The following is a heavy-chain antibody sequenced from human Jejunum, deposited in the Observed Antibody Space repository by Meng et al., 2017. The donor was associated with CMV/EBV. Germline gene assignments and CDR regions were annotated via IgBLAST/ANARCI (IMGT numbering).Heavy chain of an antibody. Sequence: KVSCKASGYTFTRDAVYWARQAPGQGLEWMGWINGGDGDTKYSQKFQDRVTITRDISANIVYLELSSLRFEDTAMYYCARGVVGTGNWGQGTLVTVSS. CDR1: GYTFTRDA. J-gene: IGHJ1*01. CDR3: ARGVVGTGN. D-gene: IGHD1-1*01. V-gene: IGHV1-3*01. CDR2: INGGDGDT.